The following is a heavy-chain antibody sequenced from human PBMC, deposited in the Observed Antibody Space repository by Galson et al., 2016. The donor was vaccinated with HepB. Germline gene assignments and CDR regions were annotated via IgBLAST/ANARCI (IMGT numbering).Heavy chain of an antibody. CDR3: VRDQSPGGVAY. J-gene: IGHJ4*02. CDR2: IGPDGSGT. Sequence: SLRLSCAASGFSISTYWMHWLRQGPGKGLEWVSRIGPDGSGTLFGDSVKGRFTISKDNAKNTLSLQMNSLRVEDTAVYYCVRDQSPGGVAYWGQGALATVSS. D-gene: IGHD2-8*01. V-gene: IGHV3-74*01. CDR1: GFSISTYW.